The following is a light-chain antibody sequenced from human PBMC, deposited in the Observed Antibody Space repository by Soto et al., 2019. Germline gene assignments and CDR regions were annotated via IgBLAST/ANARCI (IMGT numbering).Light chain of an antibody. CDR2: EVS. J-gene: IGLJ1*01. CDR1: SSDVGGYKY. CDR3: SSFTSSSTLYV. V-gene: IGLV2-14*01. Sequence: QSALTQPASVSGSPGQSITISCTGTSSDVGGYKYVSWYQQHPGKAPKLIIYEVSNRPSGVSNRFSGFKSGNTASLTVSGLQAEDEADYYCSSFTSSSTLYVFGTGTKLTVL.